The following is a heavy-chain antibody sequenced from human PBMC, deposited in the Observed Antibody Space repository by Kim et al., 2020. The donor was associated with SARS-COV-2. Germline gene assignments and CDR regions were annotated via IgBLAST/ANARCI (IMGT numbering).Heavy chain of an antibody. J-gene: IGHJ6*03. Sequence: ASVKVSCKASGYTFTSYDINWVRQATGQGLEWMGWMNPNSGNTGYAQKFQGRVTMTRNTSISTAYMELSSLRSEDTAVYYCARGHLTSIVVVIAPRPYYYYMDLGGKGTTVTVSS. V-gene: IGHV1-8*01. D-gene: IGHD2-21*01. CDR2: MNPNSGNT. CDR3: ARGHLTSIVVVIAPRPYYYYMDL. CDR1: GYTFTSYD.